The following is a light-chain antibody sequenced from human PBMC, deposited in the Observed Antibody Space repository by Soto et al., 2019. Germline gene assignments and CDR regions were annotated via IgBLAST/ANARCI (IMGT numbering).Light chain of an antibody. CDR3: QQYNDWPPS. CDR1: QSVSSN. J-gene: IGKJ4*01. Sequence: EVVMTQSPATLSVSPGERATLSCRASQSVSSNLAWYQQKPGQAPRLLIYGASFRATDIPARFSGSGSKTEFTLTISSLQSEDFAVYYCQQYNDWPPSCGGGTKVEIK. V-gene: IGKV3-15*01. CDR2: GAS.